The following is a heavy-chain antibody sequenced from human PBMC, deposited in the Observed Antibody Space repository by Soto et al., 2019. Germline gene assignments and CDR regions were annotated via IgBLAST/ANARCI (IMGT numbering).Heavy chain of an antibody. D-gene: IGHD3-3*01. CDR2: INHSEST. CDR3: ARVIYSDYDFWSGYFYYYGMDV. J-gene: IGHJ6*02. CDR1: GGSFSGYY. Sequence: SETLSLTCAVYGGSFSGYYWSWIRQPPGKGLEWIGEINHSESTNYNPSLKSRVTISVDTSKNQFSLKLSSVTAADTAVYYCARVIYSDYDFWSGYFYYYGMDVWGQGTTVTVSS. V-gene: IGHV4-34*01.